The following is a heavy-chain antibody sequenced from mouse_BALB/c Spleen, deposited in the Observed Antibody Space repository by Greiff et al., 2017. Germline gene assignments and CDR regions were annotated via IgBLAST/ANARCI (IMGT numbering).Heavy chain of an antibody. Sequence: VQLQQSGAELVRPGTSVKVSCKASGYAFTNYLIEWVKQRPGQGLEWIGVINPGSGGTNYNEKFKGKATLTADKSSSTAYMQLSSLTSDDSAVYFCARRRGPQEYAMDYWGQGTSVTVSS. D-gene: IGHD3-1*01. V-gene: IGHV1-54*01. J-gene: IGHJ4*01. CDR2: INPGSGGT. CDR3: ARRRGPQEYAMDY. CDR1: GYAFTNYL.